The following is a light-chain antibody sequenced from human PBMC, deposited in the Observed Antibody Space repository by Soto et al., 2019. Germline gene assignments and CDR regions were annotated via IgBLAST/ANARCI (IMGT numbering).Light chain of an antibody. CDR2: RAS. CDR1: QSINNW. CDR3: QHYNSYPPWT. J-gene: IGKJ1*01. Sequence: DIQMTQSPSTLSASVGDRVTITCRASQSINNWLAWYQQEPGKAPKLLIYRASTLQSGVPSRFSGSGSGTEFTLTNSSLQPDDVATYYCQHYNSYPPWTFGQGTKVEIK. V-gene: IGKV1-5*03.